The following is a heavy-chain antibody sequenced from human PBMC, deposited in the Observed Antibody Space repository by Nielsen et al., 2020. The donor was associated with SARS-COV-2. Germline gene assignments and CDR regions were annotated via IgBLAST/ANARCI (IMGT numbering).Heavy chain of an antibody. D-gene: IGHD3-16*01. CDR3: AKGMMGFYYGMDV. Sequence: GRSLRLSCEASGFSFSGHGMHWVRQAPGKGLEWVAVVSFDGSKKYYADSMKGRFTASRDNSGNTLYLQMNSLRAEDTAVYYCAKGMMGFYYGMDVWGQGTTVTVSS. J-gene: IGHJ6*02. V-gene: IGHV3-33*06. CDR2: VSFDGSKK. CDR1: GFSFSGHG.